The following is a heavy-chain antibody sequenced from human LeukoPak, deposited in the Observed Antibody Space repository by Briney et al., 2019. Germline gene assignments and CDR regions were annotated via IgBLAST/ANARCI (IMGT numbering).Heavy chain of an antibody. CDR3: AGANFLYCSSSTCLFDY. D-gene: IGHD2-2*01. Sequence: ASVKVSCKASGYTFTDYYMHWVRQAPGQGFEWMGWINPNDGDTNYAQKFQGRVTMTRDTSISTAHMDVSRLRSDDTAVYYCAGANFLYCSSSTCLFDYWGQGTLVTVSS. J-gene: IGHJ4*02. CDR2: INPNDGDT. V-gene: IGHV1-2*02. CDR1: GYTFTDYY.